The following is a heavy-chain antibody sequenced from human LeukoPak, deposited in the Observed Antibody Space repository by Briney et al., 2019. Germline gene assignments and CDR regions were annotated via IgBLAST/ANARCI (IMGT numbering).Heavy chain of an antibody. CDR1: GGTFSTYA. J-gene: IGHJ5*02. V-gene: IGHV1-69*01. Sequence: EASVKVSCKASGGTFSTYAISWVRQAPGQGLEWMGGIIPIFGPPNYAQKFQGRVTITADESTYTAYMELSSLRSEDTAVYYCATDSGDYGWGTNWFDPWGQGTLVTVSS. CDR2: IIPIFGPP. CDR3: ATDSGDYGWGTNWFDP. D-gene: IGHD4-17*01.